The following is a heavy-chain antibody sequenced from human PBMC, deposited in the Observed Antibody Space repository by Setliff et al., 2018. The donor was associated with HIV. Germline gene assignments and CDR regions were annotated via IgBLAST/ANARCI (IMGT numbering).Heavy chain of an antibody. CDR3: ASVSRDDSSGYFPMLGAVDI. V-gene: IGHV4-38-2*02. CDR1: GDFFSSDYY. J-gene: IGHJ3*02. CDR2: IYHSGST. Sequence: PSETLSLTCTVSGDFFSSDYYWGWIRQSPGKGLEWIGSIYHSGSTYYNPSLKSRVTISVDTSKNQFSLKLSSVTAADTAVYYCASVSRDDSSGYFPMLGAVDIWGQGTMVTV. D-gene: IGHD3-22*01.